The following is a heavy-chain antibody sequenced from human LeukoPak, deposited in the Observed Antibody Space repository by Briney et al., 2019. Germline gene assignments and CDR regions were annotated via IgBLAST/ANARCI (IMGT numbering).Heavy chain of an antibody. CDR3: ARPYGSGTVRSPFDP. V-gene: IGHV7-4-1*02. CDR2: INTNTGNP. D-gene: IGHD3-10*01. J-gene: IGHJ5*02. CDR1: GYTFTNYG. Sequence: ASVKVSCKASGYTFTNYGISWVRQAPGQGLEWMGWINTNTGNPTYAQGFTGRFVFSLDTSVSTAYLQISSLKAEDTAVYYCARPYGSGTVRSPFDPWGQGTLVTVSS.